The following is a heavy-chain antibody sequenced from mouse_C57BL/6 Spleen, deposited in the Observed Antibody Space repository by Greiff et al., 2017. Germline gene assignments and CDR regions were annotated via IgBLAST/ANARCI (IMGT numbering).Heavy chain of an antibody. D-gene: IGHD2-10*01. CDR1: GYTFTSYW. CDR3: ARPLLWRDYATTREDYAMDY. CDR2: INPSNGGT. V-gene: IGHV1-53*01. Sequence: QVQLKQPGTELVKPGASVKLSCKASGYTFTSYWMHWVKQRPGQGLEWIGNINPSNGGTNYNEKFKSKATLTVDKSSSTAYMQLSSLTSEDSAVYYCARPLLWRDYATTREDYAMDYWGQGTSVTVSS. J-gene: IGHJ4*01.